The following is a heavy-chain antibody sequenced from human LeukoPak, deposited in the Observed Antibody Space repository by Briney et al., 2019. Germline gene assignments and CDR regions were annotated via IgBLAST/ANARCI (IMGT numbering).Heavy chain of an antibody. D-gene: IGHD2-2*01. V-gene: IGHV4-34*01. CDR3: ARASPPRRYCSSTSCYSESFQH. CDR1: GGSFSGYY. Sequence: SETLSLTCAVYGGSFSGYYWSWIRQPPGKGLEWIGEINHSGSTNYNPSLKSRVTISVDTSKNQFSLKLSSVTAADTAVYYCARASPPRRYCSSTSCYSESFQHWARAPWSPSPQ. J-gene: IGHJ1*01. CDR2: INHSGST.